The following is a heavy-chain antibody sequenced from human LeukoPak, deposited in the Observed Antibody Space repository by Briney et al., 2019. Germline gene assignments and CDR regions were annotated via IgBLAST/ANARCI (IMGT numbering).Heavy chain of an antibody. V-gene: IGHV3-21*01. Sequence: GGSLRLSCAASGFTFSSYSMNWVRQAQGKGLEWVSSISSSSSYIYYADSVKGRFTISRDNAKNSLYLQMNSLIAADTSVSYCASAFGDPGQDCWGQGTLVTVSS. J-gene: IGHJ4*02. D-gene: IGHD3-10*01. CDR1: GFTFSSYS. CDR2: ISSSSSYI. CDR3: ASAFGDPGQDC.